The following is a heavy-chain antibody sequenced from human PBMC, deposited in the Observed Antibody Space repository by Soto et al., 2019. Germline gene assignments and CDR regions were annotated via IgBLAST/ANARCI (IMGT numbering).Heavy chain of an antibody. V-gene: IGHV1-18*01. J-gene: IGHJ4*02. CDR1: GYTFTSYG. Sequence: ASVKVSCKASGYTFTSYGISWVRQAPGQGLEWMGWISAYNGNTNYAQKLQGRVTMTTDTSTSTAYMELRSLRSDDTAVYYCARDTCSGGSCYLGYWGQGTLVTVSS. CDR2: ISAYNGNT. D-gene: IGHD2-15*01. CDR3: ARDTCSGGSCYLGY.